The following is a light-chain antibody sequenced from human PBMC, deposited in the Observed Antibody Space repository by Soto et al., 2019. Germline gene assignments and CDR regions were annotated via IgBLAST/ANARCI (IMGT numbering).Light chain of an antibody. Sequence: EIVMTQSPATLSVSPGERATLSCRASQSVSSNLAWYQQKPGQAPRLLIYGASTRATGIPARFSGSGSGTEFTLTISSLQSEDFAVYYCQPYNNWPTIFTFGPGTKVDIK. J-gene: IGKJ3*01. CDR1: QSVSSN. CDR3: QPYNNWPTIFT. V-gene: IGKV3-15*01. CDR2: GAS.